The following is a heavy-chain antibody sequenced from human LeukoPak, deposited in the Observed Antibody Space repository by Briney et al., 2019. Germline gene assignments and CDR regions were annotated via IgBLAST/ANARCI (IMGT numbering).Heavy chain of an antibody. Sequence: PGGSLRLSCAASGFTFSSYAMSWVRQAPGKGLEWVSAISDRGGYTYYADSVKGRFTLSRDNSKNTLYLQMNSLRAEDTAVYYCAKRRDAFDVWGQGTMVTVSS. CDR1: GFTFSSYA. J-gene: IGHJ3*01. CDR2: ISDRGGYT. CDR3: AKRRDAFDV. V-gene: IGHV3-23*01.